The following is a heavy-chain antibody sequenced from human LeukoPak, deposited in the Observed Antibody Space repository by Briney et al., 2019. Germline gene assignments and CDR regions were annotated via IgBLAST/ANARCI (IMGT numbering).Heavy chain of an antibody. J-gene: IGHJ6*02. CDR3: ARDETAPGYYYGMDV. Sequence: GASVKVSSTASGGTFTSYAISWVRQAPGQGLEWMGGIIPIFGTANYAQKFQGRVTITADESTSTAYMELSSLRSEDTAVYYCARDETAPGYYYGMDVWGQGTTVTVSS. CDR1: GGTFTSYA. V-gene: IGHV1-69*13. CDR2: IIPIFGTA. D-gene: IGHD3-10*01.